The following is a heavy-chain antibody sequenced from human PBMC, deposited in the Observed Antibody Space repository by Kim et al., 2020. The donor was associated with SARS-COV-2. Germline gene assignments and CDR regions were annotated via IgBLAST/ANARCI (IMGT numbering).Heavy chain of an antibody. V-gene: IGHV1-3*01. CDR2: INAGDGNT. CDR1: GYTFSSYH. CDR3: ARNPYSGSGSYYNY. Sequence: ASVKVSCKTSGYTFSSYHIHWVRQAPGQSLEWMGRINAGDGNTQYSQKFQDRVTITRDTSASTAYMELSNLISEDTAVYYCARNPYSGSGSYYNYWGQGT. D-gene: IGHD3-10*01. J-gene: IGHJ4*02.